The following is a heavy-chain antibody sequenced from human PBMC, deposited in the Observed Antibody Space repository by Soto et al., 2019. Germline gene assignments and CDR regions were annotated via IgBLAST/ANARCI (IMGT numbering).Heavy chain of an antibody. CDR3: ARANGYSSGWRDY. V-gene: IGHV1-69*02. D-gene: IGHD6-19*01. Sequence: ASVKVSFKASGGTFSSYTISWVRQAPGQGLEWMGRIIPILGIANYAQKFQGRVTITADKSTSTAYMELSSLRSEDTAVYYWARANGYSSGWRDYWGQGTLVSVSS. CDR2: IIPILGIA. J-gene: IGHJ4*02. CDR1: GGTFSSYT.